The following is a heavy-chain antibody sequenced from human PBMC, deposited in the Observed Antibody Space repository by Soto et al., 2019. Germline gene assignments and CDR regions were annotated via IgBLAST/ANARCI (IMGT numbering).Heavy chain of an antibody. D-gene: IGHD7-27*01. CDR1: GGSISSYY. CDR3: ARGGGLTPNLDY. J-gene: IGHJ4*02. Sequence: SGTLSLTCTVSGGSISSYYWSWIRQPPGKGLEWIGYIHSSGNSNYNPSLKSRVTASADTSKNQFSLKLKSVTAADTAVYYCARGGGLTPNLDYWGQGTLVTVSS. CDR2: IHSSGNS. V-gene: IGHV4-59*01.